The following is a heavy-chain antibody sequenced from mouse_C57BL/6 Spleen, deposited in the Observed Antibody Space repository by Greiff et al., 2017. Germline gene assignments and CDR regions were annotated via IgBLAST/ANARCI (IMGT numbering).Heavy chain of an antibody. CDR3: ARERAGFDY. D-gene: IGHD3-1*01. CDR2: ISDGGSYT. V-gene: IGHV5-4*01. J-gene: IGHJ2*01. CDR1: GFTFSSYA. Sequence: EVMLVESGGGLVKPGGSLKLSCAASGFTFSSYAMSWVRQTPEKRLEWVATISDGGSYTYYPDNVKCRFTISRDNAKNNLYLQMSHLKSEDTAMYYCARERAGFDYWGQGTTLTVSS.